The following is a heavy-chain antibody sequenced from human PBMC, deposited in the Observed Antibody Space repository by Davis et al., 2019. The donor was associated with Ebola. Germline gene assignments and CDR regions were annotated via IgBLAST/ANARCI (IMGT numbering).Heavy chain of an antibody. V-gene: IGHV3-48*02. CDR1: GFTFSDFS. Sequence: GESLKISCAASGFTFSDFSINWVRQAPGEALEWISYITTGSNAIHYADSVKGRFTVSRDNVKNSLFLQMNSLRDEDSAVYYCVRDYIFAFDLWGQGAQVTVSS. CDR3: VRDYIFAFDL. J-gene: IGHJ5*02. CDR2: ITTGSNAI.